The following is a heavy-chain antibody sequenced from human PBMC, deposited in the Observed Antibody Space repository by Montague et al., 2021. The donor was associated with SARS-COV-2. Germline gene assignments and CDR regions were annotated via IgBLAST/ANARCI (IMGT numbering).Heavy chain of an antibody. Sequence: SLRLSCAASVFPFNTYTLTLVRQAPGKGLEWVSSIFGSFAGTYYSDSXXGQFTISRDNSKNTLYLQLHGLRAEDTAVYYCAKNGGSGSLVYWYFDLWGRGTPVAVSS. CDR2: IFGSFAGT. CDR1: VFPFNTYT. CDR3: AKNGGSGSLVYWYFDL. V-gene: IGHV3-23*01. J-gene: IGHJ2*01. D-gene: IGHD2-8*01.